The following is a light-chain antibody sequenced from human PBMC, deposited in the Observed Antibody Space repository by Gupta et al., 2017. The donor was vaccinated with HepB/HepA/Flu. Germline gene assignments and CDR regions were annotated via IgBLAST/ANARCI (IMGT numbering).Light chain of an antibody. CDR2: VNN. CDR3: QSYDSSLSGFV. CDR1: TPNIGAGYD. Sequence: SVLTQPPSLSAPPGQRVTIAFTASTPNIGAGYDVHWYQQLPGTATRLIIPVNNHGPAGAPDRSSGSKSGTAASLASTGLQTEDEADYYRQSYDSSLSGFVFGTGTKVTVL. J-gene: IGLJ1*01. V-gene: IGLV1-40*01.